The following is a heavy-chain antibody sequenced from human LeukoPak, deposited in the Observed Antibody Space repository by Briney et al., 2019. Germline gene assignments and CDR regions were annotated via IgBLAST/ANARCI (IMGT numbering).Heavy chain of an antibody. V-gene: IGHV4-39*01. D-gene: IGHD3-10*01. CDR2: IYYSGST. Sequence: KPSETLSLTCTVSGGSISSSIYYWGWIRQPPGKGLEWIGSIYYSGSTYYNPSLKSRVTISVDTSKNQFSLKLSSVTAADTAVYYCARVPSPLLWFGDPWGQGTLVTVSS. CDR1: GGSISSSIYY. CDR3: ARVPSPLLWFGDP. J-gene: IGHJ5*02.